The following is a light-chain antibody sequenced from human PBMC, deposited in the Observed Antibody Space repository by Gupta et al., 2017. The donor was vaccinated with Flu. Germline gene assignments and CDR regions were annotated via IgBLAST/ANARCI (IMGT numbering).Light chain of an antibody. CDR2: DDS. CDR3: QVCDTGRDYWV. CDR1: YIGGKN. J-gene: IGLJ2*01. V-gene: IGLV3-21*03. Sequence: HVLTQPPSVPVAPGRTARIACEGNYIGGKNVHWYQQMPAQAPVVVVYDDSDRPSGIPERFSGSNSENTATLTIIRVEAGDEADYYCQVCDTGRDYWVFGGGTKLTVL.